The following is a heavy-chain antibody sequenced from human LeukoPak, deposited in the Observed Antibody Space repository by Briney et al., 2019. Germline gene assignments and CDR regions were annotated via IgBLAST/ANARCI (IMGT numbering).Heavy chain of an antibody. CDR1: GFTFSNYN. CDR3: AASTVTTGFDY. D-gene: IGHD4-11*01. CDR2: ISSTSYI. V-gene: IGHV3-21*01. Sequence: GGSLRLSCAASGFTFSNYNMNWVRQAPGKGLEWVSSISSTSYIFYADSVKGRFTISRDNAKNSLYLQMNSLRAEDTAVYYCAASTVTTGFDYWGQGTLVTVSS. J-gene: IGHJ4*02.